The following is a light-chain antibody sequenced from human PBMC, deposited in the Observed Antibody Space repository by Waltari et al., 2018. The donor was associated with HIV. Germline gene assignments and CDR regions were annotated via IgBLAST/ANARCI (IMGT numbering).Light chain of an antibody. J-gene: IGLJ2*01. V-gene: IGLV1-47*01. CDR2: KNE. Sequence: QAVLTQTPSASGTPGQRVTISCSGSTSDIGHNHVYWFHQFPGTPPKVLIYKNEQRPSGVSDRFSASKSGTSASLAISGLRTEDESDFYCAAWDDIRSGWIFGGGTKLTVL. CDR3: AAWDDIRSGWI. CDR1: TSDIGHNH.